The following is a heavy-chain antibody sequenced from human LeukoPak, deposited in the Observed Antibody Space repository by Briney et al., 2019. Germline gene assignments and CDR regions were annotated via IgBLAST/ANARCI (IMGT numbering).Heavy chain of an antibody. CDR2: INAKSGGT. J-gene: IGHJ4*02. CDR3: ARGRFLQWLGSDY. CDR1: GYTFSDYY. Sequence: ASVKVSCKASGYTFSDYYMHWVRQAPGQGLEWMVWINAKSGGTQVAQKFQGRVTMTRDTSISTVYMELSGLRSDDTAIYFCARGRFLQWLGSDYWGQGTLVTVSS. D-gene: IGHD3-3*01. V-gene: IGHV1-2*02.